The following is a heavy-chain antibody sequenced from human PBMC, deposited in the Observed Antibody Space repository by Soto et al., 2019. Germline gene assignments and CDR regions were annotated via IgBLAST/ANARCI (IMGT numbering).Heavy chain of an antibody. J-gene: IGHJ6*02. V-gene: IGHV1-69*13. CDR1: GGTFSSYA. CDR2: IIPIFGTA. CDR3: ARPFALVTTKGGMDV. D-gene: IGHD4-4*01. Sequence: ASVKVSCKASGGTFSSYAISWVRQAPGQGLEWMGGIIPIFGTANYAQKFQGRVTITADESTSTAYMELSSLRSEDTAVYYCARPFALVTTKGGMDVWGQGTTVTVSS.